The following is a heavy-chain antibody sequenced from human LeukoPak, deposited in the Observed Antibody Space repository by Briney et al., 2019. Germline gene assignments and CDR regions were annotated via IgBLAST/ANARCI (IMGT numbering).Heavy chain of an antibody. CDR3: ARHQVGATWDLDY. CDR1: GGSISSSSYY. V-gene: IGHV4-39*01. J-gene: IGHJ4*02. D-gene: IGHD1-26*01. CDR2: IYYSGST. Sequence: SQTLSLTCTVSGGSISSSSYYWGWIRQPPGKGLEWIGSIYYSGSTYYNPSLKSRVTISVDTSKNQFSLKLSSVTAADTAVYYCARHQVGATWDLDYWGQGTLVTVSS.